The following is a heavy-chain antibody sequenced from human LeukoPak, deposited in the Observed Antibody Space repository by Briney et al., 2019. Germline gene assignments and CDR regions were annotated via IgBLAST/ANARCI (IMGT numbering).Heavy chain of an antibody. J-gene: IGHJ6*02. D-gene: IGHD3-10*01. V-gene: IGHV3-11*01. CDR1: GFTFSDYY. CDR3: ARRGVLWFGELFYYGMDV. Sequence: GGSLRLSCSASGFTFSDYYMSWIRQAPGKGLEWVSYISSSGSTIYYADSVKGRFTISRENAKNSLYLQMNSLRAEDTAVYYCARRGVLWFGELFYYGMDVWGQGTTVTVSS. CDR2: ISSSGSTI.